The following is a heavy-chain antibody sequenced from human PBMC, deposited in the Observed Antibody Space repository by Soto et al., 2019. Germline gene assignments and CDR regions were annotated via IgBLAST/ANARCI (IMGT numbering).Heavy chain of an antibody. J-gene: IGHJ4*02. V-gene: IGHV3-7*01. CDR2: IKPDGSET. D-gene: IGHD3-10*01. CDR1: GFTFRSSW. CDR3: AKQRADYGSGADTFYFDS. Sequence: EVQLVESGGGLVQPGGSLSLSCEASGFTFRSSWMSWVRQAPGKGLEWVSYIKPDGSETYYVDSVRGRFTISRDNAKNSLYLQMNSLRAEDTALYYCAKQRADYGSGADTFYFDSWGQGALVTVSS.